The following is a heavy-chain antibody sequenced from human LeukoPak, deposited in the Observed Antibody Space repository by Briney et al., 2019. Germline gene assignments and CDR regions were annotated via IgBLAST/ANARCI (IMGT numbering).Heavy chain of an antibody. CDR3: VRESRPGGAMGLYHNFDY. J-gene: IGHJ4*02. CDR2: IKEDGTEK. CDR1: GFNISDFW. D-gene: IGHD3-16*01. Sequence: GGSLRLSCAASGFNISDFWMTWVRQAPGKGLEWVANIKEDGTEKHLVDSVKGRFTISRGNTKNLLYLQMNSLRGDDTATYYCVRESRPGGAMGLYHNFDYWGQGTLVAVSS. V-gene: IGHV3-7*01.